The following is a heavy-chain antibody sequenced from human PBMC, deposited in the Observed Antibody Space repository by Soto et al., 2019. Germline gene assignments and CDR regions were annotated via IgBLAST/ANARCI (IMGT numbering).Heavy chain of an antibody. V-gene: IGHV4-38-2*02. J-gene: IGHJ4*01. CDR3: ARVHVMVVAGSTFDY. D-gene: IGHD6-19*01. CDR2: IYHGGTT. CDR1: GYSISSGSY. Sequence: SETLSLTCTVSGYSISSGSYCACIRQPPGKGPEWIASIYHGGTTFYNPSLKSRITISVDTSNNQFSLKLTSVTAADTAVYYCARVHVMVVAGSTFDYWGHGTLVTVS.